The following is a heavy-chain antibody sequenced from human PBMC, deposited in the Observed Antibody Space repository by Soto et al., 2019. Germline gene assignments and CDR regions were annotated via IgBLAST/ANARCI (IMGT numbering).Heavy chain of an antibody. J-gene: IGHJ5*02. CDR2: INPNSGGT. CDR1: GGSLRIYA. CDR3: ARQEDDWFDP. Sequence: ASVKVSCKASGGSLRIYAVSWVRQAPGQGLEWMGWINPNSGGTNYAQKFQGRVTMTRDTSISTAYMELSRLRSDDTAVYYCARQEDDWFDPWCQGTLVAVSS. V-gene: IGHV1-2*02.